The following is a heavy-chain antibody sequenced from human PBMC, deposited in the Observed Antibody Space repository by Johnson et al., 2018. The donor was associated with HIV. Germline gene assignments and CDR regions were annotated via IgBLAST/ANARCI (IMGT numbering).Heavy chain of an antibody. Sequence: QVQLVESGGGLVQPGRSLRLSCAASGFTFSSYAMHWVRQAPGKGLEWVAVISYDGSNKYYADSVKGRFTISRDNSKNTLYLQMNSLRAEDTAVYYCDCIAAATRAFDIWGQGTMVTVSS. D-gene: IGHD6-13*01. CDR2: ISYDGSNK. CDR3: DCIAAATRAFDI. V-gene: IGHV3-30*04. J-gene: IGHJ3*02. CDR1: GFTFSSYA.